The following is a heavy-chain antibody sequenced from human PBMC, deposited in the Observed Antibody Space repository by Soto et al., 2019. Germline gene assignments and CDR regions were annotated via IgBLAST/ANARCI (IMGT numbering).Heavy chain of an antibody. Sequence: QVQLVQSGAEVKKPGASVKVSCKASGYTFTNFGLHWVRQAPGQSLEWMGWINPGNGNTKYSQNFQGRVTITRDTTATEGDMELSSLGSDDRVWYYCVRGEWSTITWSRNPQKYYYNGMDVWGQGTTVTVSS. V-gene: IGHV1-3*01. J-gene: IGHJ6*02. CDR2: INPGNGNT. CDR1: GYTFTNFG. D-gene: IGHD3-3*01. CDR3: VRGEWSTITWSRNPQKYYYNGMDV.